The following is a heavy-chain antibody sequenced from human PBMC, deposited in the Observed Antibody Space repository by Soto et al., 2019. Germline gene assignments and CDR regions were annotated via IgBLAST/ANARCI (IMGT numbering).Heavy chain of an antibody. D-gene: IGHD3-10*01. J-gene: IGHJ4*02. CDR3: ARGGGSAQLWFGELLPFDY. CDR2: ISSSSSHT. V-gene: IGHV3-11*05. Sequence: QVQLVESGGGLVKPGGSLRLSCAASGFTFSDYYMSWTRQAPGKGLEWVSHISSSSSHTNYADSVKGRFTISRDNAKNSLELQRNSLRAEDTAVYYWARGGGSAQLWFGELLPFDYWGQGTLVTVSS. CDR1: GFTFSDYY.